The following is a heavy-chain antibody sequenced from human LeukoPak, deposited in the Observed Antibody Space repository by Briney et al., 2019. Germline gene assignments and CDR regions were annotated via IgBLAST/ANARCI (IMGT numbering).Heavy chain of an antibody. V-gene: IGHV3-74*01. CDR3: ARGHTYGYGVDV. Sequence: GGSLRLSCAASGFTFSSYWMHWVRQAPGKGLVWVSRINYDGGSTSYADSVKGRFTISRDNAKNTLYLQMNSLRAEDTAVYYCARGHTYGYGVDVWGQGTTVTVSS. J-gene: IGHJ6*02. CDR1: GFTFSSYW. CDR2: INYDGGST. D-gene: IGHD5-18*01.